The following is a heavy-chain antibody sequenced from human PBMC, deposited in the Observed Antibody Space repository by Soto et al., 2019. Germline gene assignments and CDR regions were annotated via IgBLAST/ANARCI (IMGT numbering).Heavy chain of an antibody. CDR1: GYTFTSYG. D-gene: IGHD2-15*01. J-gene: IGHJ6*02. CDR3: AREEARYCSGGSCYPGDYGMDV. Sequence: QVQLVQSGAEVKKPGASVKVSCKASGYTFTSYGISWVRQAPGQGLEWMGWISAYNGNTNYAQKLQGRVTMTTDTSTSTAYMERGSLRSDDTAVYYCAREEARYCSGGSCYPGDYGMDVWGQGTTVTVSS. V-gene: IGHV1-18*01. CDR2: ISAYNGNT.